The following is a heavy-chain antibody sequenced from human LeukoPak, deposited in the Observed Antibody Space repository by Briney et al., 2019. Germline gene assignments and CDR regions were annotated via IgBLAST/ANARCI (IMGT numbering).Heavy chain of an antibody. V-gene: IGHV3-21*01. CDR2: ISSSSSYI. CDR3: ATLGDAFDI. J-gene: IGHJ3*02. Sequence: KSGGSLRLSCAASGFTVSSNYMNWVRQAPGKGLEWVSSISSSSSYIYYADSVKGRFTISRDNAKNSLYLQMNSLRAEDTAVYYCATLGDAFDIWGQGTMVTVSS. CDR1: GFTVSSNY.